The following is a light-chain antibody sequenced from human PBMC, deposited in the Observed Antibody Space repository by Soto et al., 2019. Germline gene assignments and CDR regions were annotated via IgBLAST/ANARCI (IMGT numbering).Light chain of an antibody. J-gene: IGKJ2*01. Sequence: EIVMTQSPATLSGSPGERVTLSCRASQSVSSTLAWYQQKPGQAPRLLIYGASTRATGIPARFSGSGSGTEFTLTISSLQSEDFAVYYCQQYNNWPPYTFGQGTKLEIK. V-gene: IGKV3-15*01. CDR3: QQYNNWPPYT. CDR1: QSVSST. CDR2: GAS.